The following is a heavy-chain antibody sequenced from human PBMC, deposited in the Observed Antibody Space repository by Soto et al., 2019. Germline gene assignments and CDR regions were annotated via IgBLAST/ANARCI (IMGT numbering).Heavy chain of an antibody. J-gene: IGHJ4*02. CDR2: ISGSGGST. D-gene: IGHD6-19*01. V-gene: IGHV3-23*01. CDR3: ATEYLGSGWYYFAY. CDR1: GFILSSYA. Sequence: GGSLRLSCAASGFILSSYAMNWVRQAPGKGLEWVSVISGSGGSTYYADSVKGRFTISRANSKKTLYLQMNSLRAEDTAVYYCATEYLGSGWYYFAYCGQGTLVTVSS.